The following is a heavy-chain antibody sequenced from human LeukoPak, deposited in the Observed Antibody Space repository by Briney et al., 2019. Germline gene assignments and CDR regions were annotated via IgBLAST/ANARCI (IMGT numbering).Heavy chain of an antibody. V-gene: IGHV1-46*01. D-gene: IGHD3-22*01. J-gene: IGHJ4*02. Sequence: VASAKLSCKASGYTFTSYYMHWVRQAPGQGLEWMGIINPSGGSTSYAQKFQGRVTMTRDTSTSTVYMELSSLRSEDTAVYYCARAEETYYYDSSGYFDYWGQGTLVTVSS. CDR2: INPSGGST. CDR3: ARAEETYYYDSSGYFDY. CDR1: GYTFTSYY.